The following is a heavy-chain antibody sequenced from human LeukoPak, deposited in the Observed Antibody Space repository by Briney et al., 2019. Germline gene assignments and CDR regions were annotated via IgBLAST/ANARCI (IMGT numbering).Heavy chain of an antibody. D-gene: IGHD3-9*01. CDR2: IIPIFGTA. CDR1: GYTFTSYY. V-gene: IGHV1-69*13. Sequence: SVKVSCKASGYTFTSYYMHWVRQAPGQGLEWMGGIIPIFGTANYAQKFQGRVTITADESTSTAYMELSSLRSEDTAVYYCARDAYYDILTGYYLDYWGQGTLVTVSS. CDR3: ARDAYYDILTGYYLDY. J-gene: IGHJ4*02.